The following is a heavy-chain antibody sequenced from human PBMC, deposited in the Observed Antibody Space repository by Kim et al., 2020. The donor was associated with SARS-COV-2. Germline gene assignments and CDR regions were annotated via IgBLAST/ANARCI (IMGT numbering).Heavy chain of an antibody. J-gene: IGHJ3*01. V-gene: IGHV4-4*02. Sequence: SETLSLTCAVSGGSISSSNWWSWVRQPPGKVLEWIGEIYHSGSTNYNPSLKSRVTISVDKTKNQFSLKLSSVTAADTAVYYCASSSSPIAAAGKVAVGERVAFDFWGQGTMGTVSS. CDR1: GGSISSSNW. CDR3: ASSSSPIAAAGKVAVGERVAFDF. D-gene: IGHD6-13*01. CDR2: IYHSGST.